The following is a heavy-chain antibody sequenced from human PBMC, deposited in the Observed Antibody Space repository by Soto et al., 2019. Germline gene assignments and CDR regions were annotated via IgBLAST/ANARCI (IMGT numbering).Heavy chain of an antibody. Sequence: QVQLVQSGAEVKKPGASVYVSCKASGYTFSDYYVHWVRQAPGQGLDWMGWINPNVGGTNYARKFQGRVTMTSDTSISTVYMKLTRLSPDDTAIYYCARGGREVPRIPYDTWGQGTRVTVSS. CDR2: INPNVGGT. CDR1: GYTFSDYY. CDR3: ARGGREVPRIPYDT. J-gene: IGHJ5*02. V-gene: IGHV1-2*02. D-gene: IGHD3-16*01.